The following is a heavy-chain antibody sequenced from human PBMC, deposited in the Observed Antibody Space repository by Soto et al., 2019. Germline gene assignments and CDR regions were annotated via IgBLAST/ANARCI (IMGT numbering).Heavy chain of an antibody. CDR3: ARLNWVAGPRVDDS. V-gene: IGHV5-51*01. CDR1: GCSVNSAC. D-gene: IGHD6-19*01. CDR2: IYPGDSDT. J-gene: IGHJ4*02. Sequence: WEAEKRSGVGPGCSVNSACIAAASLSHGKGLEWMGIIYPGDSDTRYSPSFQGQVTISADKSISTAYLQWSSLKASDTAMYYCARLNWVAGPRVDDSCGQGTLVRVSA.